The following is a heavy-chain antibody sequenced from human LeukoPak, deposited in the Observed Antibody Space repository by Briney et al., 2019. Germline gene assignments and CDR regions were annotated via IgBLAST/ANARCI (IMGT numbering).Heavy chain of an antibody. CDR3: ARENNFGSGMDV. D-gene: IGHD3-10*01. J-gene: IGHJ6*02. CDR1: GFIVSSNS. CDR2: IYSGGNT. V-gene: IGHV3-53*01. Sequence: PGGSLRLSCAASGFIVSSNSMNWVSRAPGEGLQWVSVIYSGGNTYYADAVKGRFTISRDNSKNTLYLQMNSLSAEDTAVYYCARENNFGSGMDVWGQGTTVTVSS.